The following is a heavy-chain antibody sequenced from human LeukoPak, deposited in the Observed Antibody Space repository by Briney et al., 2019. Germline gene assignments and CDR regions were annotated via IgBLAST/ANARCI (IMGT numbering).Heavy chain of an antibody. Sequence: ASVKVSFKASGYTFTSYYMHWVRQAPGQGLEWMGIINPSGGSTSYAQKFQGRVTMTRDTSISTAYMELSRLRSDDTAVYYCARQTMVRGVINNPIDYWGQGTLVTVSS. V-gene: IGHV1-46*01. D-gene: IGHD3-10*01. J-gene: IGHJ4*02. CDR2: INPSGGST. CDR1: GYTFTSYY. CDR3: ARQTMVRGVINNPIDY.